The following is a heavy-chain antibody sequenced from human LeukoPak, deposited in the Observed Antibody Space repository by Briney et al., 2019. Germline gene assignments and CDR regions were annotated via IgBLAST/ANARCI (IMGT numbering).Heavy chain of an antibody. CDR3: ARVVRAFGSYYYYYMDV. V-gene: IGHV3-7*01. CDR1: GFTFSSSW. D-gene: IGHD3-10*01. Sequence: GGSLRLSCAASGFTFSSSWMSWVRQAPGKGLEWVANIKQDGSEKYYVDSLKGRFTISRDNAKNSLYLQMNSLGAGDPAAYYCARVVRAFGSYYYYYMDVWGKGTTVTVSS. CDR2: IKQDGSEK. J-gene: IGHJ6*03.